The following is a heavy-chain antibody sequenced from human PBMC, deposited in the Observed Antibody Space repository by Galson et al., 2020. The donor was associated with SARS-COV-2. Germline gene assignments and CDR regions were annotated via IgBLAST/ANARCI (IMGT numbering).Heavy chain of an antibody. V-gene: IGHV4-39*01. Sequence: SETLSLTCTVSGGSISSSTSYWGWIRQAPGKGLEWIASLYFGGITYYKPSLKTRVTISIDTSKNQFSLNLNSVTAADTAVYYCVRHPSGSYRYYFYYIDVWGSGTTVSVSS. J-gene: IGHJ6*03. CDR1: GGSISSSTSY. CDR2: LYFGGIT. CDR3: VRHPSGSYRYYFYYIDV. D-gene: IGHD1-26*01.